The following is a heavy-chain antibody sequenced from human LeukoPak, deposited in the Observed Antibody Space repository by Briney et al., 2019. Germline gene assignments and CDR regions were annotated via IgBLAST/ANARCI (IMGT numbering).Heavy chain of an antibody. Sequence: PSETLSLTCAVYGGSFSGYYWSWIRQPPGKGLEWIGEINHSGSTNYSPSLKSRVTISVDTSKNQFSLKLSSVTAADTAVYYCVAAAAGFDYWGQGTLVTVSS. CDR1: GGSFSGYY. CDR3: VAAAAGFDY. J-gene: IGHJ4*02. CDR2: INHSGST. D-gene: IGHD6-13*01. V-gene: IGHV4-34*01.